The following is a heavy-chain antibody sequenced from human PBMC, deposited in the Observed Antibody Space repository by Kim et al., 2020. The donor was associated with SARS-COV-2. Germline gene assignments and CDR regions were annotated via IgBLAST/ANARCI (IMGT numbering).Heavy chain of an antibody. Sequence: GGSLRLSCAASGFTVSSNYMSWVRQAPGKGLEWVSVIYSGGSTYYADSVKGRFTISRDNSKNTLYLQMNSLRAEDTAVYYCAREPPPYYYGSGSYNRRGYFDYWGQGTLVTVSS. CDR3: AREPPPYYYGSGSYNRRGYFDY. V-gene: IGHV3-53*01. CDR2: IYSGGST. CDR1: GFTVSSNY. D-gene: IGHD3-10*01. J-gene: IGHJ4*02.